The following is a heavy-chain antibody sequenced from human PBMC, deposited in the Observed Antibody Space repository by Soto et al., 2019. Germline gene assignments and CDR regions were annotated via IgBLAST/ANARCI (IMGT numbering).Heavy chain of an antibody. CDR1: GFTVSSNY. CDR2: IYSGGST. D-gene: IGHD3-3*01. J-gene: IGHJ3*02. Sequence: GGSLRLSCAASGFTVSSNYMSWVRQAPGKGLEWVSVIYSGGSTYYADSVKGRFTISRDNSKNTLYLQMNSLRAEDTAVYYCARGLWSGYYPDAFDIWGQGTMVTVSS. V-gene: IGHV3-66*01. CDR3: ARGLWSGYYPDAFDI.